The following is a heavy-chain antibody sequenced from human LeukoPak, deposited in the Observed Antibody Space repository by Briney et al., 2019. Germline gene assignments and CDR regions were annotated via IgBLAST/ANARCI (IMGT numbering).Heavy chain of an antibody. J-gene: IGHJ4*02. CDR3: ARGHLLRQLLWSY. Sequence: SETLSLTCAVYGGSFSGYYWSWIRQPPGKGLEWIGEINHSGSTNYNPSLKGRVTISVDTSKNQFSLKLSSVTAADTVVYYCARGHLLRQLLWSYWGQGTLVTVSS. CDR2: INHSGST. D-gene: IGHD2-2*01. V-gene: IGHV4-34*01. CDR1: GGSFSGYY.